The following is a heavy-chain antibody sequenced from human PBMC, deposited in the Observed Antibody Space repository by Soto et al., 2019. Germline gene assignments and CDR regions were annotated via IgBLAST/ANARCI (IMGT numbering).Heavy chain of an antibody. J-gene: IGHJ6*03. CDR3: AREGIGCQLLLNGDYYYYYYMDV. Sequence: GGSLRLSCAASGFTFSSYSMNWVRQAPGKGLEWVSYISSSSSTIYYADSVKGRFTISRDNAKNSLYLQMNSLRAEDTAVYYCAREGIGCQLLLNGDYYYYYYMDVWGKGTTVTVSS. V-gene: IGHV3-48*01. CDR1: GFTFSSYS. CDR2: ISSSSSTI. D-gene: IGHD2-2*01.